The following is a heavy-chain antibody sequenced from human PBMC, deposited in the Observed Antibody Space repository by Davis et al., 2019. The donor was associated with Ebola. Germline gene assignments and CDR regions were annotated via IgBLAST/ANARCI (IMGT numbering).Heavy chain of an antibody. Sequence: GESLKISCAASGFTFSNYEMNWVRQAPGKGLEWISYISTSGVTKYYADSVKGRFTISRDNAKNSLYLEMDSLRVDDTAIYYCARDPYYDILAGSGDYWGQGTLVTVSS. V-gene: IGHV3-48*03. J-gene: IGHJ4*02. D-gene: IGHD3-9*01. CDR1: GFTFSNYE. CDR3: ARDPYYDILAGSGDY. CDR2: ISTSGVTK.